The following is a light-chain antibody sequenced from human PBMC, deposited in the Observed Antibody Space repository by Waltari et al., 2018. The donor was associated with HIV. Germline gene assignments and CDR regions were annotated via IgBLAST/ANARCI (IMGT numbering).Light chain of an antibody. Sequence: DIVMTQSPATLSVSPGERATPSGRASQSVSSNLAWYQQKPGQAPRLLIYGASTRATGIPARFSGSGSGTEFTLTISSLQSEDFAVYYCQQYNNWPYSFGQGTKLEIK. CDR1: QSVSSN. V-gene: IGKV3-15*01. CDR2: GAS. CDR3: QQYNNWPYS. J-gene: IGKJ2*03.